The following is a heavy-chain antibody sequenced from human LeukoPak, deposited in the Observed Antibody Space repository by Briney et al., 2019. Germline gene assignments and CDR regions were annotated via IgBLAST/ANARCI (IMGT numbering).Heavy chain of an antibody. CDR3: AKDSHGSGWSYYYYYMDV. J-gene: IGHJ6*03. D-gene: IGHD6-19*01. V-gene: IGHV3-23*01. CDR1: GFTFSSYG. Sequence: GGSLRLSCAASGFTFSSYGMTWVRQAPGKGLEWVSAISGSGGSTYYADSVKGRFTISRDNSKNTLYLQMNSLRAEDTAVYYCAKDSHGSGWSYYYYYMDVWGKGTTVTISS. CDR2: ISGSGGST.